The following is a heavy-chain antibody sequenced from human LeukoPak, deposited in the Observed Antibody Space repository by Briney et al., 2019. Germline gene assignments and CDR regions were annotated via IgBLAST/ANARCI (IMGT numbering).Heavy chain of an antibody. V-gene: IGHV3-66*02. D-gene: IGHD1-26*01. CDR1: GLTFSGNY. CDR2: IYSGGST. CDR3: ASPSGSYYFDY. Sequence: QPGGSLRLSFAASGLTFSGNYMSWVPQAPGKGLEWVSVIYSGGSTYYADSVKGRFTISRDNSKNTLYLQMNSLRAEDTAVYYCASPSGSYYFDYWGQGTLVTVSS. J-gene: IGHJ4*02.